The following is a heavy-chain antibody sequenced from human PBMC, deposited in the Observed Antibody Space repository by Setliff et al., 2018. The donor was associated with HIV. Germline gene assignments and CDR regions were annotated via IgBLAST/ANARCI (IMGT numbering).Heavy chain of an antibody. D-gene: IGHD3-3*01. CDR2: AHYSGAI. CDR3: ARPSFGIGGGANFDS. Sequence: SETLSLTCTVSGAPISTDEYYWGWIRQPPGKGLEWIASAHYSGAIFYNPSLKSRVTMSVDTSGSRFSLKLTSVTAADTAVYYCARPSFGIGGGANFDSWGRGTLVTVSS. CDR1: GAPISTDEYY. V-gene: IGHV4-39*02. J-gene: IGHJ4*02.